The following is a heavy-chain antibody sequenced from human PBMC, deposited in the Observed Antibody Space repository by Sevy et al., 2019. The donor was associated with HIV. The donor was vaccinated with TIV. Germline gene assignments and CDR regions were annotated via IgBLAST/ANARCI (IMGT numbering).Heavy chain of an antibody. CDR3: ARRLSYHSIRSGYYFDY. CDR1: GGSISSREW. V-gene: IGHV4-4*02. Sequence: SETLSLTCAVSGGSISSREWWSWVRQPPGKGLEWIGEIFHSGSTNYNWSLKSRVTISVDKSKNRVSLRLSSVTAAETAVYYCARRLSYHSIRSGYYFDYWGQGTLVTVSS. CDR2: IFHSGST. D-gene: IGHD6-19*01. J-gene: IGHJ4*02.